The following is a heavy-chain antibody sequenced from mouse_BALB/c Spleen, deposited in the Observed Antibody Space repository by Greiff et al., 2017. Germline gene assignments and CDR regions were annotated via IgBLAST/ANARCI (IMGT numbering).Heavy chain of an antibody. CDR3: TRWGPLSYCSSYWFAY. CDR2: IDPETGGT. J-gene: IGHJ3*01. Sequence: QVQLQQSGAELVRPGASVTLSCKASGYTFTDYEMHWVKQTPVHGLEWIGAIDPETGGTSYNQKFKGKATLTADKSSSTAYMELRSLTSEDSAVYYCTRWGPLSYCSSYWFAYWGQGTLVTVSA. D-gene: IGHD1-1*01. CDR1: GYTFTDYE. V-gene: IGHV1-15*01.